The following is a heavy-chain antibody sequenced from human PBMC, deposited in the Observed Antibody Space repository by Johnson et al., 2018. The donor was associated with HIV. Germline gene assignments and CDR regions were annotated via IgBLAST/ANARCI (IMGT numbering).Heavy chain of an antibody. CDR2: IKQDGSEK. CDR1: GFTFRSYA. D-gene: IGHD3-22*01. V-gene: IGHV3-7*01. CDR3: ARARPNSYYYDSSGYPDAFDI. Sequence: MQLVESGGGVVQPGGSLRLSCAASGFTFRSYAMHWVRQAPGKGLEWVANIKQDGSEKYYVDSVKGRFTISRDNAKNSLYLQMNSLRAEDTAVYYCARARPNSYYYDSSGYPDAFDIWGQGTMVTVSS. J-gene: IGHJ3*02.